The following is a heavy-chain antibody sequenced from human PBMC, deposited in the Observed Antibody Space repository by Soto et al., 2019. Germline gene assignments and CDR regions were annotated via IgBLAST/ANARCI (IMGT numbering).Heavy chain of an antibody. Sequence: PGGSLRLSCAASGFTFSSFWMHWVRQAPGKGLVWVSRINSDGTTTSYADSVKGRFTISRDNAKNTLYLQMNSLRAEDTAVYYCATPRLYADFWSAYSMLNWGQGTLVTVSS. J-gene: IGHJ4*02. CDR1: GFTFSSFW. V-gene: IGHV3-74*01. CDR3: ATPRLYADFWSAYSMLN. CDR2: INSDGTTT. D-gene: IGHD3-3*01.